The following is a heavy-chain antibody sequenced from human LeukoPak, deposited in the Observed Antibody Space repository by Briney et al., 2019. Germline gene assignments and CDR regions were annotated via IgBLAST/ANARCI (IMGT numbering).Heavy chain of an antibody. CDR1: GGSFCGHY. V-gene: IGHV4-34*01. CDR2: IYHSGCI. J-gene: IGHJ6*03. D-gene: IGHD5-12*01. CDR3: ATNAPDIVATTYYYYMDV. Sequence: SETLSHTRAVYGGSFCGHYWSGIPPPPGEGLEWMGEIYHSGCINYNPYLKSRVTISVVTAKKQFTLKLSSVSAADTAVYYGATNAPDIVATTYYYYMDVWGKGTTVTVSS.